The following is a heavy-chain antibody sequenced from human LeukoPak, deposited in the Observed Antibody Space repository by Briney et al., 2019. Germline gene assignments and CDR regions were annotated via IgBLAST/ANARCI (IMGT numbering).Heavy chain of an antibody. V-gene: IGHV1-69*13. CDR3: ARGRRYCSSTSCYTADY. Sequence: SVKVSCKASGGTFSSYAISWVRQAPGQGLEWMGGIIPIFGTANYAQKFQGRVTITADESTSTAYMELSSLRSEDTAVYYCARGRRYCSSTSCYTADYWGQGTLVTVSS. D-gene: IGHD2-2*02. CDR2: IIPIFGTA. CDR1: GGTFSSYA. J-gene: IGHJ4*02.